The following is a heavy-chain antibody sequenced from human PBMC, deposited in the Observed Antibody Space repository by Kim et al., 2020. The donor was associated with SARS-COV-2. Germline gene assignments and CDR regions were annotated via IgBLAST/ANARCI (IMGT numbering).Heavy chain of an antibody. V-gene: IGHV3-21*01. Sequence: SAASGKGRFTISRDNAQTSLYQQMNSLRPEDTAVYFCARDMYYGSGSPDYWGQGTRVTVSS. CDR3: ARDMYYGSGSPDY. J-gene: IGHJ4*02. D-gene: IGHD3-10*01.